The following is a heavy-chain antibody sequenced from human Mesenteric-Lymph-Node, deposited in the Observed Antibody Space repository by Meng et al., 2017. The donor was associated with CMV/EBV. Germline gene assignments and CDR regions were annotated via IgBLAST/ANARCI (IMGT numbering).Heavy chain of an antibody. J-gene: IGHJ6*02. CDR2: IIPIFGTA. V-gene: IGHV1-69*05. D-gene: IGHD2-2*01. CDR1: GGTFSSYA. CDR3: ARDRGSSTSTKGYGMDV. Sequence: VKVSCKASGGTFSSYAISWVRQAPGQGLEWMGGIIPIFGTANYAQKFQGRVTITTDESTSTDYMELSSLRSEDTAVYYCARDRGSSTSTKGYGMDVWGQGTTVTVSS.